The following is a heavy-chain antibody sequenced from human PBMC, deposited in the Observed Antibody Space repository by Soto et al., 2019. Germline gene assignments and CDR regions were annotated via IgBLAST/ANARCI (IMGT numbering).Heavy chain of an antibody. V-gene: IGHV1-18*01. J-gene: IGHJ6*02. CDR1: GYTFTSYG. CDR2: ISAYNGNT. D-gene: IGHD3-3*01. Sequence: SVNVAFKASGYTFTSYGISSVRQAPGQGLQWMVWISAYNGNTNYAQKLQGRVTMTTDTSTITAYMELRSLRSDDTAVYYCARDVPDFWSPQGEREYYYGMDVWGQGTTDTVTS. CDR3: ARDVPDFWSPQGEREYYYGMDV.